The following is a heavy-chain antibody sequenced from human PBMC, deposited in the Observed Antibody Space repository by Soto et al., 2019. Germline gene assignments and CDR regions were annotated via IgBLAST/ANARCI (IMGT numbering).Heavy chain of an antibody. V-gene: IGHV3-15*07. CDR2: IKKRRDGGTT. Sequence: DVQLVESGGGLVKPGGSLRLSCAASGFSFSDTWRNWVRQAPGRGLEWVGRIKKRRDGGTTDYAAIVRGRFTISRDDSTNALYQHMSSLKTEDTAIYYCTTIVPWGWNSWGQGTLVTVSS. CDR3: TTIVPWGWNS. J-gene: IGHJ4*02. D-gene: IGHD3-16*01. CDR1: GFSFSDTW.